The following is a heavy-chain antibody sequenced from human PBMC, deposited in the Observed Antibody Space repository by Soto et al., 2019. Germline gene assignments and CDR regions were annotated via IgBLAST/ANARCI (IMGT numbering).Heavy chain of an antibody. J-gene: IGHJ4*02. CDR1: GFTFSRYS. D-gene: IGHD6-19*01. V-gene: IGHV3-30-3*01. Sequence: QVQLVESGGGVVQPGRSLRLSCAASGFTFSRYSMNWLRQAPGKGLEWVAVISFEGNNKYYADSVKGRFTISRDDSNNTLYLQMNTLRAEDTAVYYCARDILPQWLTSYFFDFWGQGTLVTVSS. CDR3: ARDILPQWLTSYFFDF. CDR2: ISFEGNNK.